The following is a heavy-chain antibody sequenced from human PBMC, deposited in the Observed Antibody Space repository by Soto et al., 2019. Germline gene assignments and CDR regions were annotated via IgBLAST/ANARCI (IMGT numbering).Heavy chain of an antibody. CDR2: ISSSSSTI. J-gene: IGHJ6*02. CDR1: GFTFSSYS. Sequence: EVQLVESGGGLVQPGGSLRLSCAASGFTFSSYSMNWVRQAPGKGLEWVSYISSSSSTIYYADSVKGRFTISRDNAKNSLYLQMNSLRDEDTAVYYCARFSTNFRGDIAAADRYYYDGMDVWGQGTTVTVSS. D-gene: IGHD6-13*01. CDR3: ARFSTNFRGDIAAADRYYYDGMDV. V-gene: IGHV3-48*02.